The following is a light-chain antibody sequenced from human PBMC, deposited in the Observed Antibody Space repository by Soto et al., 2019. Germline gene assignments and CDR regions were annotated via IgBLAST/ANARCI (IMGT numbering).Light chain of an antibody. V-gene: IGKV3-15*01. CDR3: QHYNNWPRT. CDR2: SAS. CDR1: QSVSSD. J-gene: IGKJ1*01. Sequence: VMTLSAATVSVKKRERAALSCRASQSVSSDLAWYHQKPGQAPRLLIYSASTRATGIPARFSGSGSGTEFTLTINSLQSEDFAVYYCQHYNNWPRTSGQGTKAAIK.